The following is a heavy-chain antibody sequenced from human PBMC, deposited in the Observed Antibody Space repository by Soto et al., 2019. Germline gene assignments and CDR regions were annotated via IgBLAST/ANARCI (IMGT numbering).Heavy chain of an antibody. J-gene: IGHJ5*02. CDR3: TRDFSDYYTNWFAP. CDR1: GGTFANFA. D-gene: IGHD4-17*01. CDR2: ILPIFGTG. V-gene: IGHV1-69*13. Sequence: SVKVSCKAFGGTFANFAINWVRQAPGHGLEWMGGILPIFGTGHYPQKFQGRVTITADESTSTPYMERRSLRSEDTGIYYCTRDFSDYYTNWFAPWGQGTLVPVS.